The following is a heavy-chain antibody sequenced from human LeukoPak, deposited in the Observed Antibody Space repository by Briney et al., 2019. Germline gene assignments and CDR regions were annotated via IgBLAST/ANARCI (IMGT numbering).Heavy chain of an antibody. V-gene: IGHV3-21*01. Sequence: KSGGSLRLSCVASGFTFSSYSMNWVRQAPGKGLEWVSSISSTSTYIYYADSVKGRFTISRDNAKMSLYLQVNGLRAEDTAIYYCARGESYIAAAGGVDYWGQGTLVTVSS. D-gene: IGHD6-13*01. J-gene: IGHJ4*02. CDR2: ISSTSTYI. CDR3: ARGESYIAAAGGVDY. CDR1: GFTFSSYS.